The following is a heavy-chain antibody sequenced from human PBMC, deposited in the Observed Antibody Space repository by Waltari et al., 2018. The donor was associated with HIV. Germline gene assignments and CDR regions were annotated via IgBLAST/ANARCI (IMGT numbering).Heavy chain of an antibody. V-gene: IGHV4-39*07. CDR1: GGSISSSSYY. CDR2: IYYSGST. Sequence: QLQLQESGPGLVKPSETLSLTCTVSGGSISSSSYYWGWIRQPPGKGLEWIGSIYYSGSTYYNPSLKSRVTISVDTSKNQFSLKLSSVTAADTAVYYCSTLWGYYDSSGYFFDYWGQGTLVTVSS. J-gene: IGHJ4*02. CDR3: STLWGYYDSSGYFFDY. D-gene: IGHD3-22*01.